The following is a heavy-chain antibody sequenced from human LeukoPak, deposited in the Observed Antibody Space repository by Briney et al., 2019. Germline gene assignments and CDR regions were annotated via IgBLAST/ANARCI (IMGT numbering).Heavy chain of an antibody. CDR2: IYNSGST. Sequence: SETLSLTITVSGGSISCSYLIWIRPPPVKGLEWIGYIYNSGSTNYNPSLKSRVTISVDTSKNQFSLKLSSVTAADTAVYYCARVADGYWGQGTLVTVSS. CDR1: GGSISCSY. J-gene: IGHJ4*02. D-gene: IGHD5-24*01. V-gene: IGHV4-59*01. CDR3: ARVADGY.